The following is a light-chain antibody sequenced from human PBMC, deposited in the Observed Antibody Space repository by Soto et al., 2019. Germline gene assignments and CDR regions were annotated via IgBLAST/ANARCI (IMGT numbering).Light chain of an antibody. CDR1: QNISDS. V-gene: IGKV1-39*01. Sequence: DIQMTQSPPSLSASVGDRVTITCRASQNISDSLTWYQYKPGQAPKLLIYAASSLQSGVPSRFSGSGSETDFTLTISSLQPEDFASYFCQRSWSFGQGTKVDIK. CDR2: AAS. CDR3: QRSWS. J-gene: IGKJ2*01.